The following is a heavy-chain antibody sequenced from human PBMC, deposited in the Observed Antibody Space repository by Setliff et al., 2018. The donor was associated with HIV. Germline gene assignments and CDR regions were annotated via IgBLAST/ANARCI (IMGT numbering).Heavy chain of an antibody. J-gene: IGHJ5*02. CDR1: GVSMSSTSYY. V-gene: IGHV4-39*07. Sequence: PSETLSLTCTVSGVSMSSTSYYWGWIRQPPGKGLEWIGSMYYSGSTYDNPALKSRATISIDTSKNQFSLKLSSVTAADTAVYYCARALRRVTGSEWFDPWGQGTLVTVS. CDR3: ARALRRVTGSEWFDP. CDR2: MYYSGST. D-gene: IGHD2-21*02.